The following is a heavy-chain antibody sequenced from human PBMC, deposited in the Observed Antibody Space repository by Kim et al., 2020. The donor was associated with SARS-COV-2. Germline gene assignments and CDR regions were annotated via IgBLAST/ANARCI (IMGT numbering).Heavy chain of an antibody. V-gene: IGHV3-23*01. J-gene: IGHJ1*01. CDR3: AKETGSSGWYEEYFQH. Sequence: SVKGRFTISRDNSKNTLYLQMNSLRAEDTAVYYCAKETGSSGWYEEYFQHWGQGTLVTVSS. D-gene: IGHD6-19*01.